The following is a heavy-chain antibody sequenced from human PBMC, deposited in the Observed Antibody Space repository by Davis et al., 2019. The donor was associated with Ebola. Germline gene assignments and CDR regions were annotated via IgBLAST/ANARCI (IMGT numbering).Heavy chain of an antibody. J-gene: IGHJ4*02. V-gene: IGHV3-23*01. D-gene: IGHD1-26*01. Sequence: GESLKISCAASGFTFSSYAMSWVRQAPGKGLEWVSAISGSGGSTYYADSVKGRFTIPRDNSKNTLYLQMNSLRAEDTAVYYCAKLSRRGIVGATLSYFDYWGQETLVTVSS. CDR2: ISGSGGST. CDR1: GFTFSSYA. CDR3: AKLSRRGIVGATLSYFDY.